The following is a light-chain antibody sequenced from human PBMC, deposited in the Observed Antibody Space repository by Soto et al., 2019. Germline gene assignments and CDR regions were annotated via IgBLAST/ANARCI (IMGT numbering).Light chain of an antibody. CDR2: GAS. J-gene: IGKJ3*01. Sequence: DIQMTQSPSSVSASIGDTVTITCRASQGVNSWLAWYQQKPGKAPKLLIYGASSLQSGVPSRFSGSGSGTDFPLNISSLQPEDFATYYCQQANTFPVTFGPGTKVDIK. CDR3: QQANTFPVT. V-gene: IGKV1D-12*01. CDR1: QGVNSW.